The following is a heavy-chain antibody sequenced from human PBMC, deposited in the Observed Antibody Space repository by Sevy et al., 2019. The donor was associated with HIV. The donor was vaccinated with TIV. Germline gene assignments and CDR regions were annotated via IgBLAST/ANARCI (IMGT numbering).Heavy chain of an antibody. Sequence: GGSLRLSCAASGFAFSSYFMSWVRQAPGKGLEWVSSITDSGGNTHYADSVKGRFSISRDNARNTLYLQMNSLSAEDTAVYYCANKGPTGAAEYYFDCWGQRTLVTVSS. D-gene: IGHD6-13*01. CDR3: ANKGPTGAAEYYFDC. V-gene: IGHV3-23*01. CDR1: GFAFSSYF. CDR2: ITDSGGNT. J-gene: IGHJ4*02.